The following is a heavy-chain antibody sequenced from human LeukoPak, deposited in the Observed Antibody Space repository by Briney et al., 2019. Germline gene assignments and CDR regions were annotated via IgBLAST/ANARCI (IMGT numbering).Heavy chain of an antibody. CDR3: ARDLGIVATSFDY. D-gene: IGHD5-12*01. Sequence: GGSLRLSCAPSGFTFSSDGMHWVRHAPGKGMEWVAVIWTDVSNKYYADSVTGRFITSRDNSKNTLYLQMNSLRAEDTAVYYCARDLGIVATSFDYWGQGTLVTVSS. V-gene: IGHV3-33*01. J-gene: IGHJ4*02. CDR2: IWTDVSNK. CDR1: GFTFSSDG.